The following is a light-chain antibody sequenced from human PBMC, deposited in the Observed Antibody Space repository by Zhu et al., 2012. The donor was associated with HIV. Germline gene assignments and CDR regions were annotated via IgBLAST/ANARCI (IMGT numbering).Light chain of an antibody. CDR3: QQYNYSPRT. V-gene: IGKV3-20*01. J-gene: IGKJ1*01. CDR2: GAS. Sequence: QAPRLLIYGASNRATGIPDRFSGSGSGTDFTLTISRLEPEDFAVYYCQQYNYSPRTFGQGTKVEIK.